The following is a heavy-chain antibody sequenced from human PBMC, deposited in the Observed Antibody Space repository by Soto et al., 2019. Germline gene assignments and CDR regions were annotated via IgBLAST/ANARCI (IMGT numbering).Heavy chain of an antibody. J-gene: IGHJ4*02. Sequence: EVQLVESGGGLIQPGGSLRLSCAVSGITVSSYYMSWVRQAAGKGLEWVSAIYAGTITYYADSVKGRFTIYRDNSKNTLNLEMNSLRVEDTAVYYCARIPYDNSGTIFDYWGQGTLVTVSS. CDR2: IYAGTIT. D-gene: IGHD3-22*01. CDR1: GITVSSYY. V-gene: IGHV3-53*01. CDR3: ARIPYDNSGTIFDY.